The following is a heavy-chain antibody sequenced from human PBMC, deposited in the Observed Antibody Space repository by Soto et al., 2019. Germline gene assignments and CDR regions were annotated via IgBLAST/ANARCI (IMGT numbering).Heavy chain of an antibody. D-gene: IGHD1-26*01. J-gene: IGHJ4*02. CDR3: ARGLITGSQYSGGWYYFDS. CDR2: INHSGSA. CDR1: GGSFSGYI. V-gene: IGHV4-34*01. Sequence: QVQLQQSGAGLLKPSETLSLTCDVYGGSFSGYIWTWIRQTPGKGLQWIGQINHSGSANYNPSLESRVTISVHTSISQFSLELSSVTAADTAVYYCARGLITGSQYSGGWYYFDSWGQGTQVTVSS.